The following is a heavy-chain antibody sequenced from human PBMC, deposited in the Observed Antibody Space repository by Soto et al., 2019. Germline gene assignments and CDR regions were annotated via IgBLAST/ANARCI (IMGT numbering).Heavy chain of an antibody. CDR2: ISYDGSNK. CDR1: GFTFSSYG. D-gene: IGHD2-2*01. Sequence: QVQLVESGGGVVQPGRSLRLSCAASGFTFSSYGMHWVRQAPGKGLEWVAVISYDGSNKYYADSVKGRFTISRDNSKNTLYLQMNSLRAEDTAVYYCSKGHVIVLEPSAMNYYYGMDVWGQGTTVTVSS. CDR3: SKGHVIVLEPSAMNYYYGMDV. J-gene: IGHJ6*02. V-gene: IGHV3-30*18.